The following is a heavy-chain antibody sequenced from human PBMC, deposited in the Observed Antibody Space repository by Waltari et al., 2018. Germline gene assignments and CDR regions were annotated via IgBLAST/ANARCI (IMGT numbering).Heavy chain of an antibody. V-gene: IGHV1-3*01. CDR2: INAGNGNT. D-gene: IGHD6-13*01. CDR3: ARVWRAAGGVDY. J-gene: IGHJ4*02. Sequence: QVQLVQSGAEVKKPGASVKVSCKASGYTFTSYALHWVRQAPGQRLEWMGWINAGNGNTKYSQKFQGRVTITRDTSASTAYMELSSLRSEDTAVYYCARVWRAAGGVDYWGQGTLVTVSS. CDR1: GYTFTSYA.